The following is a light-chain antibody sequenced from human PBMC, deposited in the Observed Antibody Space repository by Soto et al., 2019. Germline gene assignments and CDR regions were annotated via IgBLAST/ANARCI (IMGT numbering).Light chain of an antibody. V-gene: IGKV3-20*01. CDR1: QSLSSTY. Sequence: EIVLTQSPGTLSLSPGERATLSCRASQSLSSTYLAWYQQKPGQAPRLLIYGASSRATGIPDRFSGSVSGTDFTLTISRLEPEDFAVYYCQQYGTSPWTFGQGTKVEIK. CDR2: GAS. J-gene: IGKJ1*01. CDR3: QQYGTSPWT.